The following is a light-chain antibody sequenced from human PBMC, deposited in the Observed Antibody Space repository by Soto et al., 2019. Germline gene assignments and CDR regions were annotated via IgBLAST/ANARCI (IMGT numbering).Light chain of an antibody. CDR3: QQYGGSPPVT. CDR2: GPS. CDR1: QSVNNNY. V-gene: IGKV3-20*01. Sequence: EIVLTQSPGTLSLSPGERATLSCRASQSVNNNYLAWYHQKPGQPPKLLIFGPSSRATGIPDRFSGSGSGTDFTLTISRLEPEDFAVYYCQQYGGSPPVTFGGGTKVEIK. J-gene: IGKJ4*01.